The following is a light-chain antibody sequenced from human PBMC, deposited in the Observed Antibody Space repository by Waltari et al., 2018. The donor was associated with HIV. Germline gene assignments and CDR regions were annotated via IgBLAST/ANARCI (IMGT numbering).Light chain of an antibody. J-gene: IGLJ3*02. Sequence: QSALTQPPSASGSPGQSVAISCTGTSSDIGGYNYVSWYQQHPGKAPNPMIFGVTKRPAGVPDPFSGSKSGNTASLTVSWLQAEDEADYYCASYGGTNDLVFGGGTKLTVL. CDR1: SSDIGGYNY. CDR2: GVT. CDR3: ASYGGTNDLV. V-gene: IGLV2-8*01.